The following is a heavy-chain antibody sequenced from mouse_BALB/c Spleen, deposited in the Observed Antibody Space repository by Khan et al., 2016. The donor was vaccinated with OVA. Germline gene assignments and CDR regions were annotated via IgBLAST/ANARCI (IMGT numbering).Heavy chain of an antibody. D-gene: IGHD2-1*01. CDR1: GFTFRNYA. CDR3: ARGYGNFVNPHYAMDY. Sequence: DVQLVESGGGLVKPGGSLKLSCAASGFTFRNYAMSWVRQTPEKRLEWVASISSGGSTYYPDSVKGRFTISRDNARTILYLQMSSLRSEDTAMYYCARGYGNFVNPHYAMDYWGQGTSVTVSS. CDR2: ISSGGST. J-gene: IGHJ4*01. V-gene: IGHV5-6-5*01.